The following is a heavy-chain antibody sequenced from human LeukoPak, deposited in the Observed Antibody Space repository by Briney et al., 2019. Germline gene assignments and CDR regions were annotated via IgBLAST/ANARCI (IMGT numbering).Heavy chain of an antibody. CDR2: IYNDGST. CDR1: GFSVRSNN. V-gene: IGHV3-53*01. Sequence: PGGSLRLSCTASGFSVRSNNMSWFRQAPGRGLEWALVIYNDGSTYYADSVKGRFIISKDISKNTLYLQMNNLRADDTAFYYCARESGYAVGDFWGRGTLVTVSS. J-gene: IGHJ4*02. CDR3: ARESGYAVGDF. D-gene: IGHD5-12*01.